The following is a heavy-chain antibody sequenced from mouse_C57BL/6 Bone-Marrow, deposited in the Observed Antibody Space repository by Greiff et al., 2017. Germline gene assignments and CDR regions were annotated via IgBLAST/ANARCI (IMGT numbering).Heavy chain of an antibody. CDR1: GYTFTDYY. CDR3: ARRGSYAMDY. J-gene: IGHJ4*01. CDR2: INPNNGGT. D-gene: IGHD1-1*01. Sequence: VQLQQSGPELVKPGASVKISCKASGYTFTDYYMNWVKQSHGKSLEWIGDINPNNGGTSYNQKFKGKATLTVDKSSSTAYMELRGLTSEDSAVYYCARRGSYAMDYWGQGTSVTVSS. V-gene: IGHV1-26*01.